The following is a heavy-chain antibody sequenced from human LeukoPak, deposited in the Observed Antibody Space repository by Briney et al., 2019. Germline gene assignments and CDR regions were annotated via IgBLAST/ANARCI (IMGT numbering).Heavy chain of an antibody. V-gene: IGHV3-7*01. J-gene: IGHJ6*02. CDR2: IKQDGSEK. CDR3: ARVLGSGPLGYYYYGMDV. Sequence: GGSLRLSCAASGFTFSSYWMSWVRQAPGKGLEWVANIKQDGSEKYYVDSVKGRFTISRDNAKNSLYLQMNSLRAEDTAVYYCARVLGSGPLGYYYYGMDVWGQGTTVTVSS. D-gene: IGHD2-15*01. CDR1: GFTFSSYW.